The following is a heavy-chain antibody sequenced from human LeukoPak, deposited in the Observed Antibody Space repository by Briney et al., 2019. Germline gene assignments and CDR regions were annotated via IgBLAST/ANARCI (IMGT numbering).Heavy chain of an antibody. CDR1: GFTFSSSR. V-gene: IGHV3-21*01. Sequence: GRSLRPSCAASGFTFSSSRMNSVRQAPGKGLEWVSFISSGSTYIYYADSVKGRFTISRDNAENSLYLQMNSLRAEDTAVYYCARDVHQWELVDYWGQGTLVTVSS. J-gene: IGHJ4*02. CDR2: ISSGSTYI. CDR3: ARDVHQWELVDY. D-gene: IGHD1-26*01.